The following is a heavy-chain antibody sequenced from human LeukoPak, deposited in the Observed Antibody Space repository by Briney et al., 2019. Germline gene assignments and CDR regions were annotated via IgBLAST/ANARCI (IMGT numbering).Heavy chain of an antibody. D-gene: IGHD3-22*01. J-gene: IGHJ1*01. Sequence: ASVKVSCKASGYTFTGYYMHWVRQAPGQGLEWMGWINPNSGGTNYAQKFQGRVTMTRDTSISTAYMELSRLRSDDTAVYYCARGTYYYDSSGYYYIGVWQYFQHWGQGTLVTVPS. CDR2: INPNSGGT. CDR1: GYTFTGYY. CDR3: ARGTYYYDSSGYYYIGVWQYFQH. V-gene: IGHV1-2*02.